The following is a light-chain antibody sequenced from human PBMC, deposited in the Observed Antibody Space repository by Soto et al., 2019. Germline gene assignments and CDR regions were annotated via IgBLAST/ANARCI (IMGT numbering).Light chain of an antibody. J-gene: IGKJ4*01. CDR2: AAS. CDR1: QPISSY. V-gene: IGKV1-39*01. CDR3: QQSYYTPLT. Sequence: QMPQSPSSLSASVGDSVTITCRSTQPISSYLNWYQQRPGTAPKLLIYAASTLQTGVPSRFIGDRSGSAYTLTISSLQPEGSASYFCQQSYYTPLTFGGGTKVEVK.